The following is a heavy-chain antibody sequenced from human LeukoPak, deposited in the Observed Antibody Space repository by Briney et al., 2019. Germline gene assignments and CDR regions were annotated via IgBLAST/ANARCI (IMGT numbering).Heavy chain of an antibody. CDR2: IIPIFGTA. Sequence: SVKVSCKXSGGTFSSYAISWVRQAPGQGLEWMGRIIPIFGTANYAQKFQGRVTITTDESTSTAYMELSSLRSEDTAVYYCAGTLAYCGGDCSDFDYWGQGTLVTVSS. D-gene: IGHD2-21*02. CDR3: AGTLAYCGGDCSDFDY. CDR1: GGTFSSYA. J-gene: IGHJ4*02. V-gene: IGHV1-69*05.